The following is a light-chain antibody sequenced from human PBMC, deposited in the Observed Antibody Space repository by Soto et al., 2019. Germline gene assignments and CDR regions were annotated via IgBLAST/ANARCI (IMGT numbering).Light chain of an antibody. CDR2: DAS. J-gene: IGKJ3*01. CDR3: QQYDHLPFT. CDR1: QDISNY. V-gene: IGKV1-33*01. Sequence: DIQMTQSPSSLSASVRDRVTITCQASQDISNYLNWYQQKPGKAPKLLICDASNLEPGVPSRFSGSGSGTDFTFTNSRLQPEDIATYYCQQYDHLPFTFGPGTKVDIK.